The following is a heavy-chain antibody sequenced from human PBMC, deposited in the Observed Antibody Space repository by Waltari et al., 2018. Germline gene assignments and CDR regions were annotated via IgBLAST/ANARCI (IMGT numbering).Heavy chain of an antibody. J-gene: IGHJ6*02. Sequence: QGQLVQSGAEVKKPGSSVKVSCKVSGGTFSTSAISWVRQAPGQGLEWMGGIIPIFGPTNHAQKYNGRVTITTDESTSTAYMELSSLKSEDTAVYFCARGIMVRGVSGAYYYGMVVWGQGTTVTVSS. CDR1: GGTFSTSA. CDR3: ARGIMVRGVSGAYYYGMVV. V-gene: IGHV1-69*05. CDR2: IIPIFGPT. D-gene: IGHD3-10*01.